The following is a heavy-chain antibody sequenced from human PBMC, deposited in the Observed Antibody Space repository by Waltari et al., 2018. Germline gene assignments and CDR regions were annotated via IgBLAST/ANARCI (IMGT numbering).Heavy chain of an antibody. Sequence: QVQLVESGGGVVQPGRSLRLSCAASGFSFRSCARHWVRQAPGQGVEWLASISSDGSHDYYAESVKGRFSISRDNSNNTLYLQMNNLTVEDMAVYYCARELILTGFARGLLYWGQGTLVTVSS. CDR3: ARELILTGFARGLLY. CDR2: ISSDGSHD. V-gene: IGHV3-30*04. D-gene: IGHD3-9*01. CDR1: GFSFRSCA. J-gene: IGHJ4*02.